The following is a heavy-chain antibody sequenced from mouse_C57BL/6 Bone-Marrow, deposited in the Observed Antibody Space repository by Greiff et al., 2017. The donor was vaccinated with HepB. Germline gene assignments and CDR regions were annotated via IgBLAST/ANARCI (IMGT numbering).Heavy chain of an antibody. CDR2: ISDGGSYT. J-gene: IGHJ1*03. CDR1: GFTFSSYA. D-gene: IGHD4-1*01. V-gene: IGHV5-4*03. CDR3: ARGVGRWYFDV. Sequence: EVKLVESGGGLVKPGGSLKLSCAASGFTFSSYAMSWVRQTPEKRLEWVATISDGGSYTYYPDNVKGRFTISRDNAKNNLYLQMSHLKSEDTAMYYCARGVGRWYFDVWGTGTTVTVSS.